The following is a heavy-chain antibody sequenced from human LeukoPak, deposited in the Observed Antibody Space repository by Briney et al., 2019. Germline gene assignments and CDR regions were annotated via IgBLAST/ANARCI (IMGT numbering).Heavy chain of an antibody. J-gene: IGHJ4*02. CDR1: GGSISSYY. Sequence: SETLSLTCTVSGGSISSYYWSWIRQPPGKGLEWIGYIYYSGSTNYNPSLKSRVTISVDTSKNQFSLKLSSVTAADTAVYYCARDSSGSFDYWGQGALVTVSS. CDR2: IYYSGST. CDR3: ARDSSGSFDY. D-gene: IGHD6-19*01. V-gene: IGHV4-59*01.